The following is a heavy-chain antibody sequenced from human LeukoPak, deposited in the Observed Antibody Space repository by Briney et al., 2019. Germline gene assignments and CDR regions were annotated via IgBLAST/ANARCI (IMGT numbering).Heavy chain of an antibody. CDR1: GYSFTNYW. CDR3: ARLSADYDILAGYDYGMDV. V-gene: IGHV5-51*01. Sequence: GESLKISCKGSGYSFTNYWIGWVRQMPGKGLEWMGIIYPGDSDSRYSPSFQGQVTISADKSISTAYLQWSSLKASDTAIYYCARLSADYDILAGYDYGMDVWGQGTTVTVSS. CDR2: IYPGDSDS. D-gene: IGHD3-9*01. J-gene: IGHJ6*02.